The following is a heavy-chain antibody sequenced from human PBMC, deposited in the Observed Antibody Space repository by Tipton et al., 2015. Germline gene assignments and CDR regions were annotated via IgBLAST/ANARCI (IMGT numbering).Heavy chain of an antibody. J-gene: IGHJ4*02. Sequence: TLSLTCTVSGGSFNNYYWSWIRQPAGQGLEWIGRIYTSGLTDYNPSLKGRVSMSVDTSKKQFSLELNFVTAADTAMYYCARDDWGATRYWGQGTLVTVSS. D-gene: IGHD3-9*01. CDR3: ARDDWGATRY. V-gene: IGHV4-4*07. CDR1: GGSFNNYY. CDR2: IYTSGLT.